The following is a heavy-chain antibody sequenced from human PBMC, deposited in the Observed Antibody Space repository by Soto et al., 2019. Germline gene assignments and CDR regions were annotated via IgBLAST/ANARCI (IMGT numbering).Heavy chain of an antibody. J-gene: IGHJ4*02. CDR3: AKYGSSWFEDY. CDR1: GFTVSSNA. Sequence: DVQVLESGGGLVQPGGSLRLSCAASGFTVSSNAMTWVRQAPGKGLEWVSTISGSAGSTYYADSVKGRFIISRDNTKNTLFLQMNSLRAEDTAVYYCAKYGSSWFEDYWGQGTQVTVSS. D-gene: IGHD6-13*01. V-gene: IGHV3-23*01. CDR2: ISGSAGST.